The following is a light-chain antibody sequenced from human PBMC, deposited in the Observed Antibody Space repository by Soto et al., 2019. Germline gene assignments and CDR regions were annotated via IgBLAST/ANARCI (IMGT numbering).Light chain of an antibody. J-gene: IGLJ2*01. CDR3: AAWDDSLNGVV. CDR2: SNN. Sequence: QSVLTQPPSASGTPGQRVTIPCSGSRYNIGTNTVNWYQQLPGTAPKLLMYSNNQRPSGVPDRVSGSKSGTSASLAISGLQSEDEADYYCAAWDDSLNGVVFGGGTKLTVL. CDR1: RYNIGTNT. V-gene: IGLV1-44*01.